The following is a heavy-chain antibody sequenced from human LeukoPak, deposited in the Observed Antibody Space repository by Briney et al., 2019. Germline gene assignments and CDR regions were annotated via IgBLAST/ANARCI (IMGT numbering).Heavy chain of an antibody. J-gene: IGHJ4*02. CDR3: GRVWSGYAIDY. V-gene: IGHV3-7*04. D-gene: IGHD6-25*01. Sequence: GGSLRLSRAPSGFTFSSYWMSWVRQAPGKGLEWVANIKQGGSEKYYVAPVKGRFTISRDNAKNSLYLQMNRLRAEDTAVYYCGRVWSGYAIDYWGQGTLVTVSS. CDR1: GFTFSSYW. CDR2: IKQGGSEK.